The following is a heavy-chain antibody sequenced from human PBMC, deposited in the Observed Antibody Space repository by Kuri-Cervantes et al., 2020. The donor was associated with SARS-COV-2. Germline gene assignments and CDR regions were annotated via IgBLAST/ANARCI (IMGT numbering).Heavy chain of an antibody. CDR1: GLTLSTYG. CDR3: AKDKRVVSTGNPWRVSYSYDSIEYYNGMDV. D-gene: IGHD5-18*01. J-gene: IGHJ6*02. Sequence: GESLKISCASSGLTLSTYGMHWVRQAPGKGLEWVAVISHDGSKRHYADSVKGRFTISRDNSMNTVYLQMNSLRTEDTAVYFCAKDKRVVSTGNPWRVSYSYDSIEYYNGMDVWGQGTTVTVSS. CDR2: ISHDGSKR. V-gene: IGHV3-30*18.